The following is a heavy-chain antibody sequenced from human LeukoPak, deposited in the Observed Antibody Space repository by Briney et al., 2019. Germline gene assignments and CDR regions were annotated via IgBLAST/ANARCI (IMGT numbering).Heavy chain of an antibody. J-gene: IGHJ4*02. V-gene: IGHV3-21*01. Sequence: GGSLRLSCAASGFTFSNAWMSWVRQAPGKGLEWVSSISSSSSYIYYADSVKGRFTISRDNAKNSLYLQMNSLRAEDTAVYYCARTGITMIYDWGQGTLVTVSS. CDR3: ARTGITMIYD. CDR2: ISSSSSYI. D-gene: IGHD3-22*01. CDR1: GFTFSNAW.